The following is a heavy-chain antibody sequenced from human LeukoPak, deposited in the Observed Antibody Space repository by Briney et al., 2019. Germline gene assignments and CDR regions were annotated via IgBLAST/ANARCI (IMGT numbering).Heavy chain of an antibody. CDR3: ARRRITMVRGVKSEYYFDY. V-gene: IGHV4-34*01. Sequence: TSETLSLTCAVYGGSFSGYYWSWIRQPPGKGLEWIGEINHSGSTNYNPSLKGRVTISVDTSKNQFSLKLSSVTAADTAVYYCARRRITMVRGVKSEYYFDYWGQGTLVTVSS. CDR1: GGSFSGYY. CDR2: INHSGST. D-gene: IGHD3-10*01. J-gene: IGHJ4*02.